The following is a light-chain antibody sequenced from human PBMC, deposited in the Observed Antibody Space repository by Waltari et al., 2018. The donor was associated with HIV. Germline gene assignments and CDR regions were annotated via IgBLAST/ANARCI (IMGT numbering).Light chain of an antibody. CDR1: TSDFGRYNS. V-gene: IGLV2-14*03. J-gene: IGLJ2*01. CDR3: STHTTSDTLI. CDR2: EVT. Sequence: QSALTQPASVSGSPGQSVTISCTGTTSDFGRYNSVSWYQQHPGNVPKVIIYEVTSRPSVVPHRFSGSRSGNTASLTISGRQAEDEAVYYCSTHTTSDTLIFGGGTKLTVL.